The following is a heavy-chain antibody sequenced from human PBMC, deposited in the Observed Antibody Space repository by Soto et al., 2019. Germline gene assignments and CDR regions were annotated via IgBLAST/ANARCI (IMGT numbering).Heavy chain of an antibody. J-gene: IGHJ4*02. V-gene: IGHV4-34*01. CDR3: ARVLLWSGAIDY. Sequence: SETLSLTCAVSGVSFNGYFWSWIRQSPGKGLEWIGEINRGGGSNYNPSLKSRVTISLDTSKDQFSLKLKSVTAADTAVYFCARVLLWSGAIDYWGQGAPVTVSS. CDR2: INRGGGS. D-gene: IGHD3-10*01. CDR1: GVSFNGYF.